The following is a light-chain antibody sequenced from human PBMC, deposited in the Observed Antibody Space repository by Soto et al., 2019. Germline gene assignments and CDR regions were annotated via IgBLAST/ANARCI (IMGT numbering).Light chain of an antibody. CDR2: LAS. CDR1: QVISKY. CDR3: QYLNSFPLT. Sequence: IQLTQSPSSLSASVGDRVTITCRASQVISKYLAWYQQKPGTAPKLLIYLASTLQGGVPSRFSGSGSGTEFSLTISSLPPEDVATYYCQYLNSFPLTCGGGTKVEIK. J-gene: IGKJ4*02. V-gene: IGKV1-9*01.